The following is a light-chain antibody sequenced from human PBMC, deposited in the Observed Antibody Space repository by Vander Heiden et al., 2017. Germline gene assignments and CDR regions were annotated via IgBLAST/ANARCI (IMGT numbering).Light chain of an antibody. CDR1: SSDVGGYNY. CDR3: SSYTSSSTLGV. Sequence: QSALTQPAPVSGSPGQSITISCTGTSSDVGGYNYVSWYQQHPGKAPKLMIYDVSNRPSGVSNRFSGSKSGNTASLTISGLQAEDKADYYCSSYTSSSTLGVFGGGTKLTVL. J-gene: IGLJ2*01. CDR2: DVS. V-gene: IGLV2-14*01.